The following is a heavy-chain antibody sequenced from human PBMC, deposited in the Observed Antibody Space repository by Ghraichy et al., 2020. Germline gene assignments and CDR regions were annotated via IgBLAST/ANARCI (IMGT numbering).Heavy chain of an antibody. D-gene: IGHD3-10*01. CDR3: ARFRYYYGSGSYWYPYYYYGMDV. V-gene: IGHV4-34*01. Sequence: SETLSLTCAVYGGSFSGYYWSWIRQPPGKGLEWIGEINHSGSTNYNPSLKSRVTISVDTSKNQFSLKLSSVTAADTAVYYCARFRYYYGSGSYWYPYYYYGMDVWGQGTTVTVSS. CDR2: INHSGST. CDR1: GGSFSGYY. J-gene: IGHJ6*02.